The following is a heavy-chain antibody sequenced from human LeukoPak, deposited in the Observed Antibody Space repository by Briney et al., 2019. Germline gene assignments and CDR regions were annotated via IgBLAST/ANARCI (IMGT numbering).Heavy chain of an antibody. CDR3: ARASDILRTPSDY. V-gene: IGHV3-30*02. Sequence: GGSLRLSCAASGFTFSSYSMHWVRQAPGKGLEWVAFIRFDGNNKYYADSVRGRFTISRDNAKNSLYLQMNSLRAEDTAVYYCARASDILRTPSDYGVQGTLVTGSS. J-gene: IGHJ4*02. CDR1: GFTFSSYS. CDR2: IRFDGNNK. D-gene: IGHD3-9*01.